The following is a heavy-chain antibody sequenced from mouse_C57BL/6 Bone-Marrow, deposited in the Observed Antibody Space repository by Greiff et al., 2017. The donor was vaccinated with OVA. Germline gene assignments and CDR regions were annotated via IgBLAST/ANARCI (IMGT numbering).Heavy chain of an antibody. V-gene: IGHV1-82*01. CDR2: IYPGDGDT. CDR1: GYAFSSSW. D-gene: IGHD2-4*01. J-gene: IGHJ3*01. Sequence: QVQLKQSGPELVKPGASVKISCKASGYAFSSSWMNWVKQRPGKGLEWIGRIYPGDGDTNYNGKFKGKATLTADKSSSTAYMQLSSLTSEDSAVYFCARCDYDRDYWGQGTLVTVSA. CDR3: ARCDYDRDY.